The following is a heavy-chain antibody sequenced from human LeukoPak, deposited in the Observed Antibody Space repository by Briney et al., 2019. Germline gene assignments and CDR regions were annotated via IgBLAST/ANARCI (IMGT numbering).Heavy chain of an antibody. CDR1: GFTFSTYS. CDR3: AKEPPQCGADCFSLLDY. Sequence: GGSLRLSCAASGFTFSTYSMSWVRQAPGKGLEWVSLINSGGRTYYADSVKDRFTISRDNSKNMLFLQRNSLRADDTAVFYCAKEPPQCGADCFSLLDYWGQGTLVTVSS. D-gene: IGHD2-21*02. J-gene: IGHJ4*02. V-gene: IGHV3-23*01. CDR2: INSGGRT.